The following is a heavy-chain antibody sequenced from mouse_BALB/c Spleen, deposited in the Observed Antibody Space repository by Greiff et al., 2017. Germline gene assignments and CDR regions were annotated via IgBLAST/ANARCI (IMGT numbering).Heavy chain of an antibody. J-gene: IGHJ4*01. CDR1: GFTFSSYG. CDR2: INSNGGST. D-gene: IGHD2-10*01. Sequence: DVMLVESGGGLVQPGGSLKLSCAASGFTFSSYGMSWVRQTPDKRLELVATINSNGGSTYYPDSVKGRFTISRDNAKNTLYLQMSSLKSEDTAMYYCARDRESSYYGNEKAMDYWGQGTSVTVSS. V-gene: IGHV5-6-3*01. CDR3: ARDRESSYYGNEKAMDY.